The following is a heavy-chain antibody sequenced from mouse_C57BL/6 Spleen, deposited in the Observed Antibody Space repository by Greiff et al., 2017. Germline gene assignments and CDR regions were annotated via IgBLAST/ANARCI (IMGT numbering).Heavy chain of an antibody. CDR3: ARIYYDYFYAMDY. Sequence: QVTLKESGPGILQSSQTLSLTCSFSGFSLSTSGMGVSWIRQPSGKGLEWLARIYWDDDKRYNPSLKSRLTISKDTSRNQVFLKITSVDTADTATYYCARIYYDYFYAMDYWGQGTSVTVSS. D-gene: IGHD2-4*01. CDR1: GFSLSTSGMG. V-gene: IGHV8-12*01. CDR2: IYWDDDK. J-gene: IGHJ4*01.